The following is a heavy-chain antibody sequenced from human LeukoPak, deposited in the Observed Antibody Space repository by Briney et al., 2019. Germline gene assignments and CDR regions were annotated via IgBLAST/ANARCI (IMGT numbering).Heavy chain of an antibody. CDR1: GYSFANFW. CDR2: IYPGDSDT. Sequence: GESLKFSCKGSGYSFANFWIGWVRQMPGKGLEWMGIIYPGDSDTRYSPSFRGQVTISVDESSRTAHLQWSSLKASDTAMYYCARVSRSRRSGYTSGVLYWGQGTLVTVSS. D-gene: IGHD5-12*01. V-gene: IGHV5-51*01. J-gene: IGHJ4*02. CDR3: ARVSRSRRSGYTSGVLY.